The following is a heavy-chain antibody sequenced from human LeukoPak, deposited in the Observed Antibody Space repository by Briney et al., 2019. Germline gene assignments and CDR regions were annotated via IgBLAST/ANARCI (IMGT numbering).Heavy chain of an antibody. CDR1: GFSFSSYA. V-gene: IGHV3-23*01. D-gene: IGHD1-26*01. J-gene: IGHJ4*02. Sequence: GGSLRLSCAASGFSFSSYAMSWVRQAPGKGLEWASSMSGSGGSTYYADSVKGRLTISRDNSKNTLHLQMNSLRAEDTAIYYCAKDLVSGSFYGPFGYWGQGTPVTVSS. CDR2: MSGSGGST. CDR3: AKDLVSGSFYGPFGY.